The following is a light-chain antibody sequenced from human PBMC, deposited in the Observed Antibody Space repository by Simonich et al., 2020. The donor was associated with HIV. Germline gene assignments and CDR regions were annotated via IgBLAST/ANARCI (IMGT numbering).Light chain of an antibody. CDR1: SSDVGGYNF. J-gene: IGLJ2*01. CDR3: SSYAGSNNLV. Sequence: QSALTQPASVSGSPGQSITISCTGTSSDVGGYNFVSWYQQHPGKAPKLIIYDVRERPSGAVNRFSGSKSGNTASLTISGLQAEDEADYYCSSYAGSNNLVFGGGTKLTVL. V-gene: IGLV2-14*01. CDR2: DVR.